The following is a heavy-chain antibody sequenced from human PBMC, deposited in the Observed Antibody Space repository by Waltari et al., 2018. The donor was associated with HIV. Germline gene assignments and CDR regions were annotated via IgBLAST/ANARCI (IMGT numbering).Heavy chain of an antibody. CDR1: GGSISSGSYY. D-gene: IGHD6-13*01. CDR2: IYTSGST. V-gene: IGHV4-61*02. CDR3: ARAVQAAALGD. Sequence: QVQLQESGPGLVKPSQTLSLTCTVSGGSISSGSYYWSWIRQPAGKGLEWIGRIYTSGSTNYNPSLKSRVTISVDTSKNQFALKLSSVTAADTAVYYCARAVQAAALGDWGQGTLVTVSS. J-gene: IGHJ4*02.